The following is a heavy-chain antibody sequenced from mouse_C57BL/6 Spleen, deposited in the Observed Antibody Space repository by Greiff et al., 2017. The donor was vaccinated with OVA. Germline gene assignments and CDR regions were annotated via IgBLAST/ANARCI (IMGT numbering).Heavy chain of an antibody. V-gene: IGHV1-82*01. D-gene: IGHD1-1*01. Sequence: VMLVESGPELVKPGASVKISCKASGYAFSSSWMNWVKQRPGKGLEWIGRIYPGDGDTNYNGKFKGKATLTADKSSSTAYMQLSSLTSEDSAVYFCARDYYGSRYFDVWGTGTTVTVSS. CDR3: ARDYYGSRYFDV. CDR2: IYPGDGDT. J-gene: IGHJ1*03. CDR1: GYAFSSSW.